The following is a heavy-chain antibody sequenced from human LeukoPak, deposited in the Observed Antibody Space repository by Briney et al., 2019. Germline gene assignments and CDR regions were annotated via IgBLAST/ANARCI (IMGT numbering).Heavy chain of an antibody. V-gene: IGHV3-20*04. D-gene: IGHD3-10*01. Sequence: GGSLRLSCAASGFTFDDYGMSWVRQAPGKGLEWVSGINWSGGSTGYADSVKGRFTISRDNSKNTLYLQMNSLRAEDTAVYYCAKAAHVGYYYGSGSYHYFDYWGQGTLVTVSS. CDR2: INWSGGST. J-gene: IGHJ4*02. CDR3: AKAAHVGYYYGSGSYHYFDY. CDR1: GFTFDDYG.